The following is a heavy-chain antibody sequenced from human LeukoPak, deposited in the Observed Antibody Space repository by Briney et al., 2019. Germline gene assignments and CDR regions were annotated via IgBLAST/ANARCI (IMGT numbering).Heavy chain of an antibody. J-gene: IGHJ4*02. CDR3: ARLSVMITFGGVIVKGLDY. CDR2: IYYSGST. V-gene: IGHV4-59*12. Sequence: SETLSLTCTVSGGSISSYYWSWIRQPPGKGLEWIGYIYYSGSTNYNPSLKSRVTISVDTSKNQFSLKLSSVTAADTAVYYCARLSVMITFGGVIVKGLDYWGQGTLVTVSS. D-gene: IGHD3-16*02. CDR1: GGSISSYY.